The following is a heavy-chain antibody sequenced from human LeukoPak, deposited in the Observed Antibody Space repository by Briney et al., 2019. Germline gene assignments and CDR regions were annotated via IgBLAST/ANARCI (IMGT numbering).Heavy chain of an antibody. Sequence: SGPARVKATQTLTLTCTFSGFSLSTSGMCVSWIRQPPGKALEWLARIDWDDNKYYNTSLKTRLTISKDTSKNQVVLTMTNMDPVDTATYYCARIRISGYSGYDPDYWGQGTLVTVSS. CDR3: ARIRISGYSGYDPDY. V-gene: IGHV2-70*11. CDR1: GFSLSTSGMC. D-gene: IGHD5-12*01. CDR2: IDWDDNK. J-gene: IGHJ4*02.